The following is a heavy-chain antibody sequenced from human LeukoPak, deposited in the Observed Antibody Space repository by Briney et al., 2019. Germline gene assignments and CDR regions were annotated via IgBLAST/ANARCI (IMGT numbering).Heavy chain of an antibody. Sequence: ASVKVSCKASGYTFTSYDINWVRQATGQGLEWMGWMNPNSGNTGYAQKFQGRVTITRNTSISTAYMELSSLRSEDTAVYYCARSGYYYDSSGYYQMDYLVQATLVTVSS. CDR2: MNPNSGNT. CDR3: ARSGYYYDSSGYYQMDY. J-gene: IGHJ4*02. V-gene: IGHV1-8*03. D-gene: IGHD3-22*01. CDR1: GYTFTSYD.